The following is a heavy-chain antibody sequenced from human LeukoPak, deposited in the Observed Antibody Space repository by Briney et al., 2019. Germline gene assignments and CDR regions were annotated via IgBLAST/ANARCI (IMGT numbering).Heavy chain of an antibody. CDR3: ATSSDDSSDY. Sequence: SETLSLTCTVSGGSISNYYWSWIRQPPGKRLEWIGYIFYSGSTNYNPSLESRVTISVDTSKNHFSLKLSSVTAADTAIYYCATSSDDSSDYWGQGTLVTVSS. J-gene: IGHJ4*02. CDR1: GGSISNYY. V-gene: IGHV4-59*08. D-gene: IGHD3-22*01. CDR2: IFYSGST.